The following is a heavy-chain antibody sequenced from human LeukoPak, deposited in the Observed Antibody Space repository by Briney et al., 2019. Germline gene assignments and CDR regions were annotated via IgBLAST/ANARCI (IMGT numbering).Heavy chain of an antibody. CDR2: IYTSGST. D-gene: IGHD3-10*01. CDR1: GGSISSYY. V-gene: IGHV4-4*09. J-gene: IGHJ3*02. CDR3: ARHQLLYYYGSGSYPAQDAFDI. Sequence: SETLSLTCTVSGGSISSYYWSWIRQPPGKGLEWIGYIYTSGSTNYNPSLKSRVTISVDASKNQFSLKLSSVTAADTAVYYCARHQLLYYYGSGSYPAQDAFDIWGQGTMVTVSS.